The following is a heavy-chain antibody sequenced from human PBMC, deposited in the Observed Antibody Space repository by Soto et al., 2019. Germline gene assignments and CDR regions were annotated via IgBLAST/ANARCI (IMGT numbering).Heavy chain of an antibody. Sequence: QVQLVQSGAPVKQPGSSVRVSCKASGGTFNSYAFSWVRQAPGQGLEWMGRVIPLRGTTNVAQKCQGRVTITADEATSTVYMGGSRLRSEDTAVYYCVTEREGYQAYYYDGMDVWGQGTTASASS. V-gene: IGHV1-69*01. CDR3: VTEREGYQAYYYDGMDV. CDR1: GGTFNSYA. J-gene: IGHJ6*02. D-gene: IGHD2-2*01. CDR2: VIPLRGTT.